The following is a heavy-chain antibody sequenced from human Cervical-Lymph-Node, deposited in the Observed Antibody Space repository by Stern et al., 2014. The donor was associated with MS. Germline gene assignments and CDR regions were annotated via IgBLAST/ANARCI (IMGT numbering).Heavy chain of an antibody. CDR3: AKAPVVYSAPLDY. V-gene: IGHV3-30*18. CDR1: GFTFSNSG. CDR2: ISYDGSSR. Sequence: EQLVESGGGVVQPGRSLRLSCAASGFTFSNSGMHWVRQAPGRGLEWVALISYDGSSRIYADSVKGRFTISRDTSKNTLYLQMNSLRADDTAVYYCAKAPVVYSAPLDYWGQGTLVTVSS. J-gene: IGHJ4*02. D-gene: IGHD4-23*01.